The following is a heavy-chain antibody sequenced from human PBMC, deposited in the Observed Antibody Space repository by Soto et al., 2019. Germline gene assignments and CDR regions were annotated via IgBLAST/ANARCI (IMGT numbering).Heavy chain of an antibody. CDR2: ISSSGSTI. CDR3: ARDNMITYGGVIAHYYYYYMDV. D-gene: IGHD3-16*02. CDR1: GFTFTDYY. J-gene: IGHJ6*03. V-gene: IGHV3-11*01. Sequence: QVQLVESGGGLVKPGGSLRLSCAASGFTFTDYYMSWIRQAPGKGLEWVSYISSSGSTIYYADSVKGRFTISRDNAKNPLYLQMNSLRAEDTAVYYCARDNMITYGGVIAHYYYYYMDVWGKGTTVTVSS.